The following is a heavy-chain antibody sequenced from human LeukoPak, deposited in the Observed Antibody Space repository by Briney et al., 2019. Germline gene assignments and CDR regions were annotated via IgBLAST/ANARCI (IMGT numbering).Heavy chain of an antibody. Sequence: SVKVSCKASGFTFTSSAVQWVRQARGQGLEWIGWFVVGSGNTNYAQKFQERVTINRDMSTSTAYMELSSLRSEDTAVYYCATDDVTTGTKTALGYWGQGTLVTVSS. CDR2: FVVGSGNT. J-gene: IGHJ4*02. CDR1: GFTFTSSA. V-gene: IGHV1-58*01. CDR3: ATDDVTTGTKTALGY. D-gene: IGHD1-1*01.